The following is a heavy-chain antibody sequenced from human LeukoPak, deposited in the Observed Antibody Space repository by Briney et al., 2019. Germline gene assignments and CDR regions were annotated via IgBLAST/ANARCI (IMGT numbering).Heavy chain of an antibody. CDR1: GGTFSSYA. Sequence: ASAKVSCKASGGTFSSYAISWVRQAPGQGLEWMGGIIPIFGTANYAQKFQGRVTITADESTSTAYMELSSLRSEDTAVYYCARDDGGTNGVSPFDYWGQGTLVTVSS. D-gene: IGHD2-8*01. CDR2: IIPIFGTA. V-gene: IGHV1-69*01. J-gene: IGHJ4*02. CDR3: ARDDGGTNGVSPFDY.